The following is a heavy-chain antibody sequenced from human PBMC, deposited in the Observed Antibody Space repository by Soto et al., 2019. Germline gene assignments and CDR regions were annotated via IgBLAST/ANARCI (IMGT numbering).Heavy chain of an antibody. CDR3: AKDQSYISHYFDY. D-gene: IGHD2-21*01. Sequence: GVSLRLSCAASGFTFSSYAMSWVRQAPGKGLEWVSGISGSGGRTYYADSVKGRFTISRDNSKNTLYLQMNSLRAEDTAVYYCAKDQSYISHYFDYWGQGTLVTVS. CDR2: ISGSGGRT. V-gene: IGHV3-23*01. J-gene: IGHJ4*02. CDR1: GFTFSSYA.